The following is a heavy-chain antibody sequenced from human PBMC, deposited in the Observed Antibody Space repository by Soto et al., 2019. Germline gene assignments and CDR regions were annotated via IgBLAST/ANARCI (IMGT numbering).Heavy chain of an antibody. CDR3: ARSITFDWLFFDY. CDR1: GASINRNNW. V-gene: IGHV4-4*02. D-gene: IGHD3-9*01. J-gene: IGHJ4*02. CDR2: IYHSGST. Sequence: SETLSLTCTVSGASINRNNWWSWVRQAPGKGLEWIGEIYHSGSTNYNPSLKRRVTISVDKPKNQFSLRLSSVTAADTAVYYCARSITFDWLFFDYWGQGTLVTVSS.